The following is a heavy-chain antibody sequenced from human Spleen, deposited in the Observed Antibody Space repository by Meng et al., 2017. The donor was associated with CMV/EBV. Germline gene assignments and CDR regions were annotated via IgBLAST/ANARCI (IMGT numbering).Heavy chain of an antibody. V-gene: IGHV3-11*01. Sequence: GESLKISCAASGFTFSDYYMSWIRQAPGKGLEWVSYISSTGSTVYYADSVKGRFTISRDNAKNSLYLQMNSLRVEDTAVYYCARDRSSSYPCYHGMDVWGQGTTVTVSS. CDR3: ARDRSSSYPCYHGMDV. CDR1: GFTFSDYY. CDR2: ISSTGSTV. J-gene: IGHJ6*02. D-gene: IGHD6-13*01.